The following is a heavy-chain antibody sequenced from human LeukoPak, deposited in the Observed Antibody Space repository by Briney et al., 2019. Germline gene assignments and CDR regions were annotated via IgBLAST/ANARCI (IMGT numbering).Heavy chain of an antibody. CDR1: GYTFTSYY. Sequence: SVKVSCKASGYTFTSYYMHWVRQAPGQGLEWMGRIIPILGIANYAQKFQGRVTITADKSTSTAYMELSSLRSEDTAVYYCARDEYSSSWYGDYYYGMDVWGQGTTVTVSS. CDR3: ARDEYSSSWYGDYYYGMDV. J-gene: IGHJ6*02. D-gene: IGHD6-13*01. CDR2: IIPILGIA. V-gene: IGHV1-69*04.